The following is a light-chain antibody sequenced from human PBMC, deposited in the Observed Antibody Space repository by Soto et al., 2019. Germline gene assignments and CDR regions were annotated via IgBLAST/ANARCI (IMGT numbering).Light chain of an antibody. J-gene: IGLJ1*01. CDR2: EGS. Sequence: QSVLTQPASVSGSPGQSITISCTGTSSDVGSYNLVSWYQQYPGKAPKLMIYEGSKRPSGVSNRFSGSKSGNTASLTISGLQAEDEADYYCCSYAGSRTYAFGTGTKATV. V-gene: IGLV2-23*01. CDR1: SSDVGSYNL. CDR3: CSYAGSRTYA.